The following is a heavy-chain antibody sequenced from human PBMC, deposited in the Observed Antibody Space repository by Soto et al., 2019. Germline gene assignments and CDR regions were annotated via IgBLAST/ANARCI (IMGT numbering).Heavy chain of an antibody. CDR1: GFTFSSYA. J-gene: IGHJ4*02. V-gene: IGHV3-23*01. CDR2: ISGSGGST. CDR3: AKGSSSSPWYPADY. Sequence: EVQLLESGGGLVQPGGSLRLSCAASGFTFSSYAMSWVRQAPGKGLEWVSAISGSGGSTYYADSVKGRFTISRDNSKNTLYLQMNSLRAKDTAVYYCAKGSSSSPWYPADYWGQGTLVTVSS. D-gene: IGHD6-19*01.